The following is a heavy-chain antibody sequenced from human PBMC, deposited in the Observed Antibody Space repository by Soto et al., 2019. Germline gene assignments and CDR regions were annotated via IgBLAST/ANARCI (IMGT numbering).Heavy chain of an antibody. D-gene: IGHD6-19*01. CDR1: GFTFSSYA. CDR2: ISGSGGST. J-gene: IGHJ4*02. CDR3: AYPIAVAGPGNFDY. V-gene: IGHV3-23*01. Sequence: GGSLRLSCAASGFTFSSYAMSWVRQAPGKGLEWVSAISGSGGSTYYADSVKGRFTISRDNSKNTLYLQMNSLRDEDTAVYYCAYPIAVAGPGNFDYRGQGTIVTVYS.